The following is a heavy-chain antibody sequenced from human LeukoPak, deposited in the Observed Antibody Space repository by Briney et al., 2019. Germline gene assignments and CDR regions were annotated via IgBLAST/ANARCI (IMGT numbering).Heavy chain of an antibody. CDR3: AKDTSAYGDHPPYNRFDP. V-gene: IGHV3-23*01. CDR2: ISGSGGST. CDR1: GFTFSSYA. D-gene: IGHD4-17*01. J-gene: IGHJ5*02. Sequence: PGGSLRLSCAASGFTFSSYAMSGVRQAPGEGLGWVSAISGSGGSTYYADSVKGRFTISRDNSKNTLYLQMNSLRAEDTAVYYCAKDTSAYGDHPPYNRFDPWGQGTLVTVSS.